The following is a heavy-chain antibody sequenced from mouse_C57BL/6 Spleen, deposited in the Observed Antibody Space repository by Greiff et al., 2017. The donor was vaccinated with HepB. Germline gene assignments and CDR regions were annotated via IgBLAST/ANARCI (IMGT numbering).Heavy chain of an antibody. CDR1: GFTFNTYA. Sequence: DAGGGLVQPKGSLKLSCAASGFTFNTYAMHWVRQAPGKGLEWVARIRSKSSNYATYYADSVKDRFTISRDDSQSMRYLQMNNLKTEDTAMYYCVRDPSTVVGGKYFDVWGTGTTVTVSS. CDR2: IRSKSSNYAT. D-gene: IGHD1-1*01. J-gene: IGHJ1*03. V-gene: IGHV10-3*01. CDR3: VRDPSTVVGGKYFDV.